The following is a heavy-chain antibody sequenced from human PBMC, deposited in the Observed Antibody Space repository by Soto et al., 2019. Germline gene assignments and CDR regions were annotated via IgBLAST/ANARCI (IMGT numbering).Heavy chain of an antibody. D-gene: IGHD6-6*01. Sequence: EVQLVETGGGLIQPGGSLRLSCAASGFTVSSNYMSWVRQAPGKGLEWVSVISGSGGSTYYADSVKGRFTISRDNSKNTLYLQMNSLRAEDTAVYYCAKEVRGSSSYYWGQGTLVTVSS. CDR1: GFTVSSNY. V-gene: IGHV3-53*02. J-gene: IGHJ4*02. CDR2: ISGSGGST. CDR3: AKEVRGSSSYY.